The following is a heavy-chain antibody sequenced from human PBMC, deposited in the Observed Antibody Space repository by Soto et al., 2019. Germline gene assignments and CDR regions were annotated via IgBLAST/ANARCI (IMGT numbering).Heavy chain of an antibody. J-gene: IGHJ6*02. CDR1: GFTFSSYA. V-gene: IGHV3-30-3*01. Sequence: GGSLRLSCAASGFTFSSYAMHWVRQAPGKGLEWVAVISYDGSNKYCADSVKGRLTISRDNSKNTLYLQMNSLRAEDTAVYYCARDLSYDFWSGYYTHYYYGMDVWGQGTTVTVSS. D-gene: IGHD3-3*01. CDR2: ISYDGSNK. CDR3: ARDLSYDFWSGYYTHYYYGMDV.